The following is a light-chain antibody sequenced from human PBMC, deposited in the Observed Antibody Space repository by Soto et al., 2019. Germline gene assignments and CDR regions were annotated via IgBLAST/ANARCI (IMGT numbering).Light chain of an antibody. Sequence: DIQMTQSPSSLSASVEDRVTITCRASQSISTYLHWYQQKAGKAPKLLIYAASNLHRGVPSRFSGSGSGTEFTLSISSLPPEEFANYYCPQSYSNPQTFGQGTKVEIK. V-gene: IGKV1-39*01. CDR3: PQSYSNPQT. CDR2: AAS. CDR1: QSISTY. J-gene: IGKJ2*01.